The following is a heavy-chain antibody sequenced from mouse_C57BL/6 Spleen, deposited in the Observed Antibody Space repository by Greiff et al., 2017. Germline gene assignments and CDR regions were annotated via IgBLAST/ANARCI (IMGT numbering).Heavy chain of an antibody. V-gene: IGHV1-81*01. J-gene: IGHJ2*01. CDR1: GYTFTSYG. CDR2: IYPRSGNT. Sequence: LQESGAELARPGASVKLSCKASGYTFTSYGISWVKQRTGQGLEWIGEIYPRSGNTYYNEKFKGKATLTADKSSSTAYMELRSLTSEDSAVYICARKPNTTGDYWGQGTTLTVSS. D-gene: IGHD1-1*01. CDR3: ARKPNTTGDY.